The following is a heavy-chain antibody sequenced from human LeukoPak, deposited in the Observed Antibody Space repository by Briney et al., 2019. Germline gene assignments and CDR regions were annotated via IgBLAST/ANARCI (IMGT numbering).Heavy chain of an antibody. Sequence: PGGSLRLSCAASAFTFRSYAVSWVRQAGGKGLEWVSAISGSGGSTYYADSVKGRFTISRDNSKNTLYLQMSSLRAEDTAVYYCAKPKDNSLYCFDYWGQGTLVTVSS. J-gene: IGHJ4*02. CDR1: AFTFRSYA. CDR2: ISGSGGST. D-gene: IGHD1-20*01. CDR3: AKPKDNSLYCFDY. V-gene: IGHV3-23*01.